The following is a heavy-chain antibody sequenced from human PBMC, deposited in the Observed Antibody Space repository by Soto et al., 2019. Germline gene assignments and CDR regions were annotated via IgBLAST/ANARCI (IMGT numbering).Heavy chain of an antibody. Sequence: QVQLVESGGGLVKPGGSLRLSCAASGFTFSDYYMSWIRQAPGKGPEWVSYISSSSSYTNYADSVKGRFTISRDNAKNSLYLQMNSLRAEDTAVYYCARENPMVRGVYGYWGQGTLVTVSS. J-gene: IGHJ4*02. CDR1: GFTFSDYY. CDR2: ISSSSSYT. V-gene: IGHV3-11*05. CDR3: ARENPMVRGVYGY. D-gene: IGHD3-10*01.